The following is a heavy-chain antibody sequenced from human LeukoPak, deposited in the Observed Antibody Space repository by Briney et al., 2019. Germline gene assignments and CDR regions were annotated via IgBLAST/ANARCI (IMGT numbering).Heavy chain of an antibody. V-gene: IGHV3-33*01. Sequence: VAVVWYDGSNKYYADSVKGRFTISRDNSKNMLYLQMNSLRAEDTAVYYCARDPSLRVTLDYWGQGTLVTVSS. J-gene: IGHJ4*02. CDR2: VWYDGSNK. D-gene: IGHD4-4*01. CDR3: ARDPSLRVTLDY.